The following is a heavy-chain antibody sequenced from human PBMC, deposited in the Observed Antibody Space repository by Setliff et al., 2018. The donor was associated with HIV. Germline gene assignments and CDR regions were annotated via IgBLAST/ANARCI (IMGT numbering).Heavy chain of an antibody. Sequence: ASVKVSCKASGYTFNTYPINWIRQATGQGLEWMGWMNPNSGNTGYAQKFQGRVTMTRNTSISTAYMELSSLRSEDTAVYYCARYYGSGSYPYYYYYGMDVWGQGTTVTVSS. CDR1: GYTFNTYP. D-gene: IGHD3-10*01. V-gene: IGHV1-8*02. CDR2: MNPNSGNT. J-gene: IGHJ6*02. CDR3: ARYYGSGSYPYYYYYGMDV.